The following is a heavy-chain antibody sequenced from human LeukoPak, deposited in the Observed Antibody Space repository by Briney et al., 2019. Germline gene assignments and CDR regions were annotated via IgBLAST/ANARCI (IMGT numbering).Heavy chain of an antibody. J-gene: IGHJ4*02. V-gene: IGHV3-7*01. CDR2: IKYDGSEK. Sequence: GGSLRLSCAASGFTFNNAMHWVRQAPGKGLEWVANIKYDGSEKYYVDSVKGRFTISRDNAKNSLYLQMNSLRAEDTAVYYCARVSGVADVFDYWGQGTLVTVSS. D-gene: IGHD3-3*01. CDR1: GFTFNNA. CDR3: ARVSGVADVFDY.